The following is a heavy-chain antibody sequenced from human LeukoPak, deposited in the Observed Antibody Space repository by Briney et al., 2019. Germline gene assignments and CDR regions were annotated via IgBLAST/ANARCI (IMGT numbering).Heavy chain of an antibody. D-gene: IGHD3-22*01. CDR3: ARVTGAYYYDSSGYHGLDP. J-gene: IGHJ5*02. V-gene: IGHV4-34*01. Sequence: SETLSLTCAVYGGSFSGYYWSWIRQPPGKGLEWIGEINHSGSTNYNPSLKRRVTISVDTSKNQFSLKLSSVTAADTAVYYCARVTGAYYYDSSGYHGLDPWGQGTLVTVSS. CDR2: INHSGST. CDR1: GGSFSGYY.